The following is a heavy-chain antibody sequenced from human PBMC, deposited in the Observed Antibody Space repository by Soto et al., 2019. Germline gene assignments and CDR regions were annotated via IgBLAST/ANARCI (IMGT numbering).Heavy chain of an antibody. J-gene: IGHJ4*02. Sequence: QVQLVQSGAEVKKPGASVKVSCKASGYTFTSYDINWVRQATGQGLEWMGWMNPNSGNTGYAQKFQVRVTMTRNTSISTAYMELSSRRSEDTAVYYCASGDYGDYGFDYWGQGTLVTVSS. CDR1: GYTFTSYD. V-gene: IGHV1-8*01. CDR3: ASGDYGDYGFDY. D-gene: IGHD4-17*01. CDR2: MNPNSGNT.